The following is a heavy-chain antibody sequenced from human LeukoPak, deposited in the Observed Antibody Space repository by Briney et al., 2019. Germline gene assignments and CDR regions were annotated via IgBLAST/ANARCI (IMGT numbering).Heavy chain of an antibody. J-gene: IGHJ4*02. CDR2: IHPEGNEK. CDR1: GFSFTSFW. CDR3: ARGDAFSGDH. V-gene: IGHV3-7*04. Sequence: GGSLILSCAVSGFSFTSFWMSWVRQAPGRGLEWVANIHPEGNEKYHVESVKGRFTISRDNTKNLLFLQMNGLRVEDTAVYYCARGDAFSGDHWGQGTLVTVSS.